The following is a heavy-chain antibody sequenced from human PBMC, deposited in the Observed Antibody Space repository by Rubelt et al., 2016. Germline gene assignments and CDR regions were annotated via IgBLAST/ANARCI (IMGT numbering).Heavy chain of an antibody. D-gene: IGHD1-26*01. CDR3: AGQYSGSYRIDY. CDR2: VYYSGNT. J-gene: IGHJ4*02. Sequence: QLQLQESGPGLVKPSETLSLTCTVSGGSISSGSYYWAWIRQPPGKGLEWIGNVYYSGNTYYSPSLKSRVTISVDTSKNQFSLKRRSVTAADTAVYYCAGQYSGSYRIDYWGQGTLLTVSS. CDR1: GGSISSGSYY. V-gene: IGHV4-39*01.